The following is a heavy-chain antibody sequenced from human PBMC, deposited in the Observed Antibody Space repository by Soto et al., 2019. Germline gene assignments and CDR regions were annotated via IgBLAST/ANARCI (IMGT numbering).Heavy chain of an antibody. J-gene: IGHJ4*02. V-gene: IGHV4-31*03. CDR1: GGSISVGVYY. D-gene: IGHD2-2*01. CDR2: TYHSGST. Sequence: QVQLQESGPGLVKPSQTLSLTCTVSGGSISVGVYYWNWIRQLPGKGPEWIGYTYHSGSTYYNQSLESRVTISVDPSKNQFSLRLSSVTAADTAVYYCARIGNPDASLYFDYWGQGTLVTVSS. CDR3: ARIGNPDASLYFDY.